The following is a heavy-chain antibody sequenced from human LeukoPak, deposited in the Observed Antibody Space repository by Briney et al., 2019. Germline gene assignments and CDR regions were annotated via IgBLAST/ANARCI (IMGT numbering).Heavy chain of an antibody. CDR3: ARGDGDGYNFGY. Sequence: ASVKVSCKASGITFTSYYIHWVRQAPGRGLEWMGKINPSGTITTYAPKYQGRVTVTKDTSTNTVYMELSSLRSDDTAVYYCARGDGDGYNFGYWGQGTLVTVSS. J-gene: IGHJ4*02. CDR1: GITFTSYY. CDR2: INPSGTIT. D-gene: IGHD5-24*01. V-gene: IGHV1-46*01.